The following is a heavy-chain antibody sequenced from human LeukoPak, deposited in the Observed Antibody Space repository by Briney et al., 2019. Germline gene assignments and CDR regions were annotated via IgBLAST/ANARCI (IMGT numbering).Heavy chain of an antibody. J-gene: IGHJ4*02. CDR3: ARADYYGSILDH. CDR2: IEQDGSAK. V-gene: IGHV3-7*04. CDR1: GFTFSNYW. D-gene: IGHD3-10*01. Sequence: GGSLRLSCAASGFTFSNYWMSWVRQAPGKGLEWVANIEQDGSAKYYVVSVDGRFTVSRGNAENSLFLQMDFLTAEDTAVYYCARADYYGSILDHWGQGSLVSVSS.